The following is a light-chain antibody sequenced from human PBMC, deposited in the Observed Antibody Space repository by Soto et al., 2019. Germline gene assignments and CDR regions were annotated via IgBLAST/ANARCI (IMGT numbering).Light chain of an antibody. CDR3: QSYDSSLSGVDV. J-gene: IGLJ1*01. CDR2: GNS. Sequence: QSVLTQPPSVSGAPGQRVTISCTGNSSSIGAGYDVHWYQHLPGTAPKLLISGNSNRPSGVPDRFSGSKSGTSASLAITGLQTEDEADYYCQSYDSSLSGVDVFGTGTKLTVL. CDR1: SSSIGAGYD. V-gene: IGLV1-40*01.